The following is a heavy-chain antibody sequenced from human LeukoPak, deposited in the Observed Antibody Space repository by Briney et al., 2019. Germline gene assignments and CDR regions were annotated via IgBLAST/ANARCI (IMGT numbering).Heavy chain of an antibody. CDR1: GFTFSSYG. CDR3: ARGTGMTTVTSNFDY. V-gene: IGHV3-30*03. CDR2: ISYDGSNK. Sequence: GGSLRLSCAASGFTFSSYGMHWVRQAPGKGLEWVAVISYDGSNKYYADSVKGRFAISRDNSKNTLYLQMNSLRAEDTAVYYCARGTGMTTVTSNFDYWGQGTLVTVSS. D-gene: IGHD4-17*01. J-gene: IGHJ4*02.